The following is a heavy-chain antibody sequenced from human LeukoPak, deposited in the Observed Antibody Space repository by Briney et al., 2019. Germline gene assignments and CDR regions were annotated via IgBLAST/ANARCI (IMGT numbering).Heavy chain of an antibody. CDR3: AAPGVPAATYYFDY. CDR1: EFTFSRYW. D-gene: IGHD2-2*01. V-gene: IGHV3-7*01. Sequence: GGSLRLSCAASEFTFSRYWMSWVRQAPGKGLEWVANMRQDGSEKYYVDSAKGRFTISRDNSKNTVYLQMNSLRAEDTAVYYCAAPGVPAATYYFDYWGQGTLVTVSS. J-gene: IGHJ4*02. CDR2: MRQDGSEK.